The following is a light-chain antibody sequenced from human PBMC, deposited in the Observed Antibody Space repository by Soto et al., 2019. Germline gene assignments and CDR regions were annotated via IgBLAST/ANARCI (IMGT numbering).Light chain of an antibody. CDR1: QSVSSS. V-gene: IGKV3-11*01. CDR3: QQRSDWLLT. Sequence: EIVLTQSPATLSLSPGERATLSCRASQSVSSSFAWYQQKPGQAPRLLIYDASSRATGIPARFSGSGSGTDFTLTLSSLEPEDFAVYYCQQRSDWLLTFGQGTKVEIK. J-gene: IGKJ1*01. CDR2: DAS.